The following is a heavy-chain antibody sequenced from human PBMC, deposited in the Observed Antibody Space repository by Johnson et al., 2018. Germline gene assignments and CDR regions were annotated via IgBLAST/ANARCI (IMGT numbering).Heavy chain of an antibody. CDR1: GFTFSSYS. CDR2: ISSSSSYI. D-gene: IGHD3-22*01. J-gene: IGHJ6*02. Sequence: VQLVESGGGLVKPGGSLRLSCAASGFTFSSYSMNWVRQAPGKGLEWVSSISSSSSYISYADSVKGRFTISRDNAKNSLYLQMNSLRAEDTAGYYCARDRVTYYYDSSGHYYYYGMDVWGQGTTVTVSS. V-gene: IGHV3-21*01. CDR3: ARDRVTYYYDSSGHYYYYGMDV.